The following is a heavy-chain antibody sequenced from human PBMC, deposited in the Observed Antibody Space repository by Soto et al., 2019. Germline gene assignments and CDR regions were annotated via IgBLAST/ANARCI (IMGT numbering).Heavy chain of an antibody. CDR1: GDSGGSSAAMY. CDR3: VRAHASGDYHGMLI. CDR2: IYRSGST. D-gene: IGHD3-16*01. J-gene: IGHJ6*02. Sequence: SGTLALTCTVSGDSGGSSAAMYWAWVRQPPGKELEFIGKIYRSGSTLLNSALQSRVTLSMEPSKNQFSLNLRSVTVGDTARYFCVRAHASGDYHGMLILGPALTVAV. V-gene: IGHV4-61*08.